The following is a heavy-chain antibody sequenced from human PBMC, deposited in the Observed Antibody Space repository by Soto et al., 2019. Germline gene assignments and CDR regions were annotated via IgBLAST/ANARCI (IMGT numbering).Heavy chain of an antibody. CDR3: ARDRNLRI. Sequence: QVQLQQWGAGLLKPSETLSLTCAVYGGAFSDYYWSWIRQPPGKGLEWIGEIDHIGTTSYNPSLKSRVTISADMSKKQFSLTLTSVTAADTALYYCARDRNLRIWGQGTLVAASS. J-gene: IGHJ4*02. CDR2: IDHIGTT. CDR1: GGAFSDYY. V-gene: IGHV4-34*01. D-gene: IGHD1-7*01.